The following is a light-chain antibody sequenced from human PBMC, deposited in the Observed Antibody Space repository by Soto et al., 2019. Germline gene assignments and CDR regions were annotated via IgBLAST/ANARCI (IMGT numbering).Light chain of an antibody. V-gene: IGKV3-20*01. J-gene: IGKJ2*01. CDR3: QQYGRSPFT. CDR2: GAS. CDR1: QRITNNF. Sequence: EIVLTQSPGTLSLSPGQRATLSCRASQRITNNFLAWFQQKPGLAPRLLIHGASTRASGVPDRFSGGGSGTDFVITISRLKPEDFAVYFCQQYGRSPFTFGQGTKLQIK.